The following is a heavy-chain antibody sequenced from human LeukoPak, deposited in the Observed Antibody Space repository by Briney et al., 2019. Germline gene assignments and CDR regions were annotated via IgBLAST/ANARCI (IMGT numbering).Heavy chain of an antibody. V-gene: IGHV3-7*01. CDR2: INQDGGEK. CDR3: ASDDFWRGYRFDY. CDR1: GLTFSGYW. D-gene: IGHD3-3*01. J-gene: IGHJ4*02. Sequence: GGSLRLSCAASGLTFSGYWMSWVRQAPGKGLEWVANINQDGGEKYYVDSVKGRFTISRDNAKKSLYLQMNSLRAEDTAVYYCASDDFWRGYRFDYWGQGTLVTVSS.